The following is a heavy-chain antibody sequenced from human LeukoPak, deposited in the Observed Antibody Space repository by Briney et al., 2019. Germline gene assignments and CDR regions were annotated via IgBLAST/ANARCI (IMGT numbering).Heavy chain of an antibody. J-gene: IGHJ6*02. CDR3: AKDSAVVPAAPYGMDV. CDR1: GFTFGVYA. V-gene: IGHV3-23*01. D-gene: IGHD2-2*01. CDR2: VGSSDIT. Sequence: GGSLRLSCAASGFTFGVYAMSWVRQAPGKGLKWVSTVGSSDITYYAGSVMGRFTISRDIPKNTLYLQMNSLRAEDTAVYYCAKDSAVVPAAPYGMDVWGQGTTVTVSS.